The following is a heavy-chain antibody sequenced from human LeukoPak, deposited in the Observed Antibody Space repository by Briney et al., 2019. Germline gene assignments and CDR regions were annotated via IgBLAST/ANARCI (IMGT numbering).Heavy chain of an antibody. CDR3: ARMKTAAITMIRGVRPSGNYFDY. CDR1: GFTFSSYG. J-gene: IGHJ4*02. CDR2: IYYSGST. D-gene: IGHD3-10*01. V-gene: IGHV4-59*01. Sequence: PGGSLRLSCAASGFTFSSYGMGWIRQPPGKGLEWIGYIYYSGSTNYNPSLKSRATISVDTSKNQFSLKLSSVTAADTAVYYCARMKTAAITMIRGVRPSGNYFDYWGQGTLVTVSS.